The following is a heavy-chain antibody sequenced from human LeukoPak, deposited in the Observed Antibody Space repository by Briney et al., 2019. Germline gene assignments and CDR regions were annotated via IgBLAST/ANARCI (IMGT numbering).Heavy chain of an antibody. CDR3: ARVQYYDFWSGYYDN. D-gene: IGHD3-3*01. CDR1: GYTFTSYG. CDR2: ISAYNGNT. J-gene: IGHJ4*02. Sequence: GASVKLSCKASGYTFTSYGISWVRQAPGQGLEWMGWISAYNGNTNYAQKLQGRVTMTTDTSTSTAYMELRSLRSDDTAVYYCARVQYYDFWSGYYDNWGQGTLVTVSS. V-gene: IGHV1-18*01.